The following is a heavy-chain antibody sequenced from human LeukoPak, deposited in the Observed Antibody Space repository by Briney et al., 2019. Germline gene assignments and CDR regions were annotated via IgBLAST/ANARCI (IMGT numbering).Heavy chain of an antibody. Sequence: GRSLRLSCAASGVTFSSYAIHWVRQAPGKGLEWVAVISYDGSNKYYADSVKGRFTISRDNSKNTLHLQMNSLRAEDTAVYYCARGTPSSSGWLYYGMDVWGQGTTVTVSS. J-gene: IGHJ6*02. CDR3: ARGTPSSSGWLYYGMDV. CDR2: ISYDGSNK. D-gene: IGHD6-19*01. V-gene: IGHV3-30-3*01. CDR1: GVTFSSYA.